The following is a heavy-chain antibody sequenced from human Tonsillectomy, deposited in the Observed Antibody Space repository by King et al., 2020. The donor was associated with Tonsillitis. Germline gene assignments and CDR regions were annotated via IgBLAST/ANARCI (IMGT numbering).Heavy chain of an antibody. Sequence: QVQLVESGGGVVQPGRSLRLSCVASGFTFKTHGMHWVRQAPGKGLEWVAVISFDGSIKYSADSVKGRFIVSRDNSKNTLYLQMNSLRADDTAVYYCANSRGIYCVYISLWGQGTLVTVSS. J-gene: IGHJ4*02. CDR2: ISFDGSIK. D-gene: IGHD5/OR15-5a*01. V-gene: IGHV3-33*05. CDR1: GFTFKTHG. CDR3: ANSRGIYCVYISL.